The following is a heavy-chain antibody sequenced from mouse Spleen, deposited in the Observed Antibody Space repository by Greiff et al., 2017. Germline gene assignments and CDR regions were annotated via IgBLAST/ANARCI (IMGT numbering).Heavy chain of an antibody. J-gene: IGHJ4*01. Sequence: QVQLKQSGAELVRPGASVKLSCKASGYTFTDYYINWVKQRPGQGLEWIARIYPGSGNTYYNEKFKGKATLTAEKSSSTAYMQLSSLTSEDSAVYFCARGDGNYVYAMDYWGQGTSVTVSS. CDR1: GYTFTDYY. CDR3: ARGDGNYVYAMDY. CDR2: IYPGSGNT. V-gene: IGHV1-76*01. D-gene: IGHD2-1*01.